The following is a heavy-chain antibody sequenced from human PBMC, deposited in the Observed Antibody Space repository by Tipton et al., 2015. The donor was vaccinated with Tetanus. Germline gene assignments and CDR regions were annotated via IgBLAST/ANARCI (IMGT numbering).Heavy chain of an antibody. CDR1: GFNFSTYT. CDR2: IRGSGGHI. Sequence: SLRLSCVGSGFNFSTYTMNWVRQAPGKGLEWVSSIRGSGGHIYYADSVKGRFTISRDNAKNSLYLQMNSLRVEDTAMYHCVRDGGNYFYYGMNVWGQGAAVTVSS. CDR3: VRDGGNYFYYGMNV. V-gene: IGHV3-21*01. J-gene: IGHJ6*02.